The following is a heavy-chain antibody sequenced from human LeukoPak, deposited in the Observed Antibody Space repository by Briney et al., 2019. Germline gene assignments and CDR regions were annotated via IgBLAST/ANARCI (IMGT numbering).Heavy chain of an antibody. V-gene: IGHV4-39*01. CDR1: GRSNSSSSYY. CDR2: IYYSGST. CDR3: ARQVPAAGTEDYFDY. D-gene: IGHD6-13*01. Sequence: SETLSLTCTVSGRSNSSSSYYWGWIRQPPGKGLEWIGSIYYSGSTYYNPSLKSRVTISVDTSKNQFSLKLSSVTAADTAVYYCARQVPAAGTEDYFDYWGQGTLVTVSS. J-gene: IGHJ4*02.